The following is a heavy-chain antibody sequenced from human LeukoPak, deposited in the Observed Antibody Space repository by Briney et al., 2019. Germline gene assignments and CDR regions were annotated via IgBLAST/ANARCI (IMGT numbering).Heavy chain of an antibody. CDR1: GFTSSRYG. Sequence: GRSLTLSCAESGFTSSRYGMHWVRQAPGKGLEWEVVMWFDGSNKYCGDSEKGRFTISRDNSRNTLYLQMSSLRVEDTAIYYCARDPIPGAPDYFDYWGQGTLVTVSS. J-gene: IGHJ4*02. D-gene: IGHD1-14*01. CDR2: MWFDGSNK. CDR3: ARDPIPGAPDYFDY. V-gene: IGHV3-33*01.